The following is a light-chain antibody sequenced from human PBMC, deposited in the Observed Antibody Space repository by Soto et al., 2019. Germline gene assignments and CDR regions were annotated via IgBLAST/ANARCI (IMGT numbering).Light chain of an antibody. Sequence: EIVLTQSPGTLSLSPGERVTLSCRASQSVASNYLAWYQQKPGQAPRLLIYGASSRATGVPDRFSGRGSWTDFTLTISSLEPEDFAVYYCQQYCSSPLTFGGRTKVEIK. J-gene: IGKJ4*01. CDR2: GAS. CDR1: QSVASNY. CDR3: QQYCSSPLT. V-gene: IGKV3-20*01.